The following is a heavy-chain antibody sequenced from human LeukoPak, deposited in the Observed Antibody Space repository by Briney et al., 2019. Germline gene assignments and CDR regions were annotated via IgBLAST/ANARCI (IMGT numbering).Heavy chain of an antibody. CDR2: IYPGDSDT. Sequence: GESLKISCKGSGYSFTSYWIGWVRQMPGKGLEWMGIIYPGDSDTRYSPSFQGQVTISADKSISTAYLQWSSLKASDTAMYYCATGYCSRKDYYYYYGMDVWAKGPRSPSS. D-gene: IGHD2-2*01. V-gene: IGHV5-51*01. J-gene: IGHJ6*02. CDR1: GYSFTSYW. CDR3: ATGYCSRKDYYYYYGMDV.